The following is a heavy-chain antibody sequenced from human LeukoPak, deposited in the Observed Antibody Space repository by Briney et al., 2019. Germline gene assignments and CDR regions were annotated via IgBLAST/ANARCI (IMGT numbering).Heavy chain of an antibody. CDR1: GYSFTHYY. Sequence: GASVKVSYKASGYSFTHYYLHWVRPAPGQGLEWMGWINPNTGATIYAEKFQGRVTMTRDTSIDTANMEMRSLRSDDTPVYYCARVRVCSGWPGPWYFEFWGQGTLITVSS. CDR3: ARVRVCSGWPGPWYFEF. D-gene: IGHD6-19*01. CDR2: INPNTGAT. V-gene: IGHV1-2*02. J-gene: IGHJ4*02.